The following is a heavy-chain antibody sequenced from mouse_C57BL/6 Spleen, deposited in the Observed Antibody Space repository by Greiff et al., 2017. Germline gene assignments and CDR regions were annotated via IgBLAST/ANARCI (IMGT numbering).Heavy chain of an antibody. V-gene: IGHV2-2*01. CDR1: GFSLTSYG. J-gene: IGHJ4*01. Sequence: VQLQQSGPGLVQPSQSLSLTCTVSGFSLTSYGVHWVRQSPGKGLEWLGVIWSGGSTDYNAAFISRLSISKDNSKGQVFFKMNSLQADDTAIDYCSRKRTNYAMDYWGQGTSVTVSS. CDR3: SRKRTNYAMDY. CDR2: IWSGGST.